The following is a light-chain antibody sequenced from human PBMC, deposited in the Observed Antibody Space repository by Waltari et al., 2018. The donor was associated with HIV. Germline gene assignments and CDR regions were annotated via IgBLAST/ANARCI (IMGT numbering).Light chain of an antibody. J-gene: IGLJ2*01. CDR1: NSNIGSNT. Sequence: QSVLTQPPSASGTPGQTVTISCSGRNSNIGSNTVNWYQQLPGPAPKLLIYGNTQRPSGVPDRFSGSKSGTSASLAISGLQSEDEADYYCAAWDDSLNGEVVFGGGTKLTVL. CDR3: AAWDDSLNGEVV. V-gene: IGLV1-44*01. CDR2: GNT.